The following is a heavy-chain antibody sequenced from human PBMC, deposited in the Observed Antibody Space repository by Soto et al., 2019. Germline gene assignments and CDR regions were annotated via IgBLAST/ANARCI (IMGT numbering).Heavy chain of an antibody. CDR3: ARDHRQHKTYYYGMDV. CDR2: IGTAGDT. J-gene: IGHJ6*02. V-gene: IGHV3-13*01. CDR1: GFTFSSYD. Sequence: GGSLRLSCAASGFTFSSYDMHWVRQATGKGLEWASAIGTAGDTYYPGSVKGRFTISRENAKNSLYLQMNSLRAGDTAVYYCARDHRQHKTYYYGMDVWGQGTTVTVSS.